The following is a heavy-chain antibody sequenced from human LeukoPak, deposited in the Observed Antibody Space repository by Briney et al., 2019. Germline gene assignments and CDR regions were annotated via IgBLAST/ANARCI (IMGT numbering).Heavy chain of an antibody. CDR3: ARDYRAYCDFWSGYYSSAFDI. V-gene: IGHV4-59*01. CDR1: GGSISSYY. D-gene: IGHD3-3*01. Sequence: SETLSLTCTVSGGSISSYYWSWIRQPPGKGLEWVGYIYYSGSTNYNPSLKSRVTISVDTSKNQFSLKLSSVTAADTAVYYCARDYRAYCDFWSGYYSSAFDIWGQGTMVTVSS. J-gene: IGHJ3*02. CDR2: IYYSGST.